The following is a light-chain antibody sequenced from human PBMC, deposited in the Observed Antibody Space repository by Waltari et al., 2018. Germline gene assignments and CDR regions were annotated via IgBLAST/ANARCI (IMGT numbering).Light chain of an antibody. J-gene: IGKJ3*01. CDR3: QQRSNWHFT. V-gene: IGKV3D-11*01. CDR2: DAS. CDR1: QRVSSY. Sequence: EIVLTQSPATLYLSPGERATLPCRASQRVSSYLAWYHQKPGQAPRLLIYDASNRATGIPARFSGSGSGTDFTLTISSLEPEDFAVYYCQQRSNWHFTFGPGTKVDIK.